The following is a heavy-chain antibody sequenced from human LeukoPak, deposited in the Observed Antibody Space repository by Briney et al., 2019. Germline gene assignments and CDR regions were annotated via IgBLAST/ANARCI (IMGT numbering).Heavy chain of an antibody. V-gene: IGHV4-59*01. CDR1: GGSISSYY. CDR3: ARERAVTTYYYFDY. D-gene: IGHD4-17*01. Sequence: SETLSLTCTVSGGSISSYYWSWIRQPPGKGLEWIGYIYYSGSTNYNPSLKSRVTISVDTSRNQFSLKLSSVTAADTAVYYCARERAVTTYYYFDYWGQGTLVTVSS. CDR2: IYYSGST. J-gene: IGHJ4*02.